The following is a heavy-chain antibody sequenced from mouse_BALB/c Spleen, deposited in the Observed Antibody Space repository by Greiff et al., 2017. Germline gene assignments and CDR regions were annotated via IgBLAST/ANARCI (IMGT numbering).Heavy chain of an antibody. CDR1: GYTFTSYW. D-gene: IGHD6-1*01. J-gene: IGHJ3*01. CDR3: APLGAWFAY. V-gene: IGHV1-7*01. CDR2: INPSTGYT. Sequence: QVQLKESGAELAKPGASVKMSCKASGYTFTSYWMHWVKQRPGQGLEWIGYINPSTGYTEYNQKFKDKATLTADKSSSTAYMQLSSLTSEDSAVYYCAPLGAWFAYWGQGTLVTVSA.